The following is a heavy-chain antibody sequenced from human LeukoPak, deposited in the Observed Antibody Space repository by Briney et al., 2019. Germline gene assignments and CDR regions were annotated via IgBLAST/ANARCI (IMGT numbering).Heavy chain of an antibody. CDR2: INHSGST. CDR1: GGSFSGYY. Sequence: SETLSLTCAVYGGSFSGYYWSWIRQPPGKGLEWIGEINHSGSTNYNPSLKSRVTISIDTSKNQFSLKLSSVTAADTAVYYCARQSIAVAGPIDYWGQGTLVTVSS. D-gene: IGHD6-19*01. V-gene: IGHV4-34*01. J-gene: IGHJ4*02. CDR3: ARQSIAVAGPIDY.